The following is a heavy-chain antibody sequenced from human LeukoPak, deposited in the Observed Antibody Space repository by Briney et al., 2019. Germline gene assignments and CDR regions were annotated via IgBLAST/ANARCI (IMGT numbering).Heavy chain of an antibody. CDR1: GFTFSSYS. CDR2: IYYSGST. CDR3: ARGGYCSSTSCYRGLYYYMDV. V-gene: IGHV4-59*01. D-gene: IGHD2-2*02. J-gene: IGHJ6*03. Sequence: GSLRLSCAASGFTFSSYSMNWVRQPPGKGLEWIGYIYYSGSTNYNPSLKSRVTISVDTSKNQFSLKLSSVTAADTAVYYCARGGYCSSTSCYRGLYYYMDVWGKGTTVTVSS.